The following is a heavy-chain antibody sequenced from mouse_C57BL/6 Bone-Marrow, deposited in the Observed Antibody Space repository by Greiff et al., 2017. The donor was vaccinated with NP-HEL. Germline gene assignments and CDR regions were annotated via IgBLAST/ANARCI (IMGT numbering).Heavy chain of an antibody. CDR2: IYPRSGNT. CDR3: ARDYDYGWFAY. CDR1: GYTFTSYG. V-gene: IGHV1-81*01. D-gene: IGHD2-4*01. J-gene: IGHJ3*01. Sequence: QVQLKESGAELARPGASVKLSCKASGYTFTSYGISWVKQSTGQGLEWIGEIYPRSGNTYYNEKFKGKATLTADKSSSTAYMELRSLTSEDSAVYFCARDYDYGWFAYWGQGTLVTVSA.